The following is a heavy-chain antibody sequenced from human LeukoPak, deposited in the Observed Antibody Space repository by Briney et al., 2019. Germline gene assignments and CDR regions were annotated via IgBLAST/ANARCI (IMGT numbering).Heavy chain of an antibody. CDR3: ARSDQGPEE. Sequence: GGSLRLSCATTGFTFSNYWMNWVRQAPGKGLEWVAIVNTDGSEKHYADSVRGRFIVSRDNAKNSLYLQITSLRGDDTALYYCARSDQGPEEWGQGTLVTVSS. D-gene: IGHD2-2*01. CDR1: GFTFSNYW. CDR2: VNTDGSEK. J-gene: IGHJ4*02. V-gene: IGHV3-7*01.